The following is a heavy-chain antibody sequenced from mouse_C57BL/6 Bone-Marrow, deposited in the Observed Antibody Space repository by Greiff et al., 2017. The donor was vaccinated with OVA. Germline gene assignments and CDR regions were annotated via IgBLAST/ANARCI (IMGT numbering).Heavy chain of an antibody. Sequence: VQLKQSGPELVKPGASVKISCKASGYSFTGYYMNWVKQSPEKSLEWIGEINPSTGGTTYNQKFKAKATLTVDKSSSTAYMQLKSLTSEDSAVYYCARSPIGYYFDYWGQGTTLTVSS. D-gene: IGHD3-1*01. CDR1: GYSFTGYY. V-gene: IGHV1-42*01. CDR2: INPSTGGT. J-gene: IGHJ2*01. CDR3: ARSPIGYYFDY.